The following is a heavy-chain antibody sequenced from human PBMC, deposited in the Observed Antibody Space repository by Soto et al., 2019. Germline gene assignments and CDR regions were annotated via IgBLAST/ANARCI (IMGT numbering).Heavy chain of an antibody. CDR2: IYGGGTT. D-gene: IGHD6-19*01. CDR1: GFTVSSNF. V-gene: IGHV3-53*04. CDR3: ARGAGYSSGWYDY. J-gene: IGHJ4*02. Sequence: EVQLVESGGGLVQPGGSLRLSCAASGFTVSSNFMSWVRQAPGKGLELVSVIYGGGTTYYADSVKCRVTISRHNSKNTLYLQMNSLRAEDTAVYYCARGAGYSSGWYDYWGQGTLVTVSS.